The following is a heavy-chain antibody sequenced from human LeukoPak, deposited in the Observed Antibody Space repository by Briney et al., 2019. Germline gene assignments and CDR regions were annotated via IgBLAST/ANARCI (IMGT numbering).Heavy chain of an antibody. D-gene: IGHD3-9*01. CDR1: GFTFSSYS. CDR3: ARVSYDILTGYSYIDY. J-gene: IGHJ4*02. V-gene: IGHV3-21*01. CDR2: IRSSSSYI. Sequence: GGSLRLSCAASGFTFSSYSMNWVRQAPGKGLEWVSSIRSSSSYIYYADSAKGRFTISRDNAKNSLYLQMNSLRAEDTAVYYCARVSYDILTGYSYIDYWGQGTLVTVSS.